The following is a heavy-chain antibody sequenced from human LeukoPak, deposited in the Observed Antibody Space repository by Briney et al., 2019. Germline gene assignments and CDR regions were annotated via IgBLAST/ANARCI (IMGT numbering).Heavy chain of an antibody. CDR2: ISWNSGSI. D-gene: IGHD3-10*01. CDR3: AKGSIMVRGVIDY. Sequence: GGSLRLSCAASGFTFDDYAMHWVRQAPGKGLEWVSGISWNSGSIGYADSVKGRFTISRDNAKNSLYLQMNSQRAEDTALYYCAKGSIMVRGVIDYWGQGTLVTVSS. J-gene: IGHJ4*02. CDR1: GFTFDDYA. V-gene: IGHV3-9*01.